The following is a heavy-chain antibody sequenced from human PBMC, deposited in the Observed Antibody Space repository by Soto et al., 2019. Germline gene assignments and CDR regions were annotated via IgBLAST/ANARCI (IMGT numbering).Heavy chain of an antibody. CDR2: IYYSGST. V-gene: IGHV4-59*01. CDR3: ARSHSSSRNTQKYYYYYYGMDV. D-gene: IGHD6-13*01. J-gene: IGHJ6*02. CDR1: GGSISSYY. Sequence: SETLSLTCTVSGGSISSYYWSWIRQPPGKGLEWIGYIYYSGSTNYNPSLKSRVTISVDTSKNQFSLKLSSVTAADTAVYYCARSHSSSRNTQKYYYYYYGMDVWGQGTTVTVSS.